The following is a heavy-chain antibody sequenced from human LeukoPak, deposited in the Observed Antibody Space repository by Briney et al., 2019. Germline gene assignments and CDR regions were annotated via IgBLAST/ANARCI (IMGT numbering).Heavy chain of an antibody. CDR1: GGSFSGYY. Sequence: PSETLSLTCAVYGGSFSGYYLSWIRQPPGKGLEWIGEINHSGSTNYNSSLKSRVTISVDTSKNQFSLKLSSVTAADTAVYYCARLRFLEFDWYFDLWGRGTLVTVSS. CDR2: INHSGST. CDR3: ARLRFLEFDWYFDL. D-gene: IGHD3-3*01. V-gene: IGHV4-34*01. J-gene: IGHJ2*01.